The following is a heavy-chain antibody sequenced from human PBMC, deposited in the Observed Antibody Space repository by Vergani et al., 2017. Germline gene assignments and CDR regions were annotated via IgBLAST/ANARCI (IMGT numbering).Heavy chain of an antibody. D-gene: IGHD6-6*01. CDR1: GFTFSSYG. V-gene: IGHV3-30*18. J-gene: IGHJ2*01. Sequence: QVQLVESGGGVVQPGRSLRLSCAASGFTFSSYGMHWVRPAPGTGLEWVAVISYDGSNKYEADSVKGRFTISRDNSKNTLYLQMNRLRAEDTAVYYCAKDRLFWYFDLWGRGTLVTVSS. CDR3: AKDRLFWYFDL. CDR2: ISYDGSNK.